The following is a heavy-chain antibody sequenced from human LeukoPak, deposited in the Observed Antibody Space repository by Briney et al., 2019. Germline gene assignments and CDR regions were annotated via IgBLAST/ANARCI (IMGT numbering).Heavy chain of an antibody. V-gene: IGHV4-34*01. CDR2: INHSGSS. D-gene: IGHD1-1*01. Sequence: SETLSLTCAVYGGSFSGYYWSWIRQPPGKGLEWIGEINHSGSSNYNPSLKSRVTISVDTSKNQFSLKLSSVTAADTAVYYCARDRGTWNDDGFDYWGQGTLVTVSS. CDR3: ARDRGTWNDDGFDY. CDR1: GGSFSGYY. J-gene: IGHJ4*02.